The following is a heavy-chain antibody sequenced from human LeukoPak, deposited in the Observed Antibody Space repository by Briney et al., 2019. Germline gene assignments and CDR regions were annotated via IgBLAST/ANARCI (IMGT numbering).Heavy chain of an antibody. CDR2: IYHSGST. J-gene: IGHJ4*02. V-gene: IGHV4-4*02. CDR1: GFTFSSYSM. D-gene: IGHD3-3*01. CDR3: ARVHRYFGVVIYSYFDY. Sequence: PGGSLRLSCAASGFTFSSYSMNWVRQAPGKGLEWIGEIYHSGSTNYNPSLKSRVTISVDKSKNQFSLKLSSVTAADTAVYYCARVHRYFGVVIYSYFDYWGQGTLVTVSS.